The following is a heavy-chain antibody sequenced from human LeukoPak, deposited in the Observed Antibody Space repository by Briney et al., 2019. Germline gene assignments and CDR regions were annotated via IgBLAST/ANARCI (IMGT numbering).Heavy chain of an antibody. CDR3: ARGIAAAGTSRYKNYYYYGMDV. Sequence: SETPSLTCTVSGGSISSYYWSWIRQPAGKGLEWIGRIYTSGSTNYNPSLKSRVTMSVDTSKNQFSLKLSSVTAADTAVYYCARGIAAAGTSRYKNYYYYGMDVWGQGTTVTVSS. CDR1: GGSISSYY. CDR2: IYTSGST. J-gene: IGHJ6*02. V-gene: IGHV4-4*07. D-gene: IGHD6-13*01.